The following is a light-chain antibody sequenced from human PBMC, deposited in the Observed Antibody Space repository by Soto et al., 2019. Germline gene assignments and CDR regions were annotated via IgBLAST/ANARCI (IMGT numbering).Light chain of an antibody. CDR1: QSLVHSNGYNY. CDR2: LAS. CDR3: MQPLESPLHT. V-gene: IGKV2-28*01. Sequence: DIVMTQSPLSLPVTPGEPASISWRSSQSLVHSNGYNYMDWYLQKPGQSPQLLIYLASNRASGVPDRFSGSGSGTDFTLKISRVEAEDVGVYYCMQPLESPLHTFGQGTKLEMK. J-gene: IGKJ2*01.